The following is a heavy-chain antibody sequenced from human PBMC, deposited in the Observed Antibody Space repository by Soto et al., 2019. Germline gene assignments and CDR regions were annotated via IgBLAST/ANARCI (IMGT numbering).Heavy chain of an antibody. Sequence: ASVKVSCKASGYTFTSYGISWVRQAPGQGLEWMGWISAYNGNTNYAQKLQGRVTMTTDTSTSTAYMELRSLRSDDTAVYYCARDESSSWLSEYFQHWGQGTLVTVSS. CDR2: ISAYNGNT. D-gene: IGHD6-13*01. CDR1: GYTFTSYG. V-gene: IGHV1-18*01. CDR3: ARDESSSWLSEYFQH. J-gene: IGHJ1*01.